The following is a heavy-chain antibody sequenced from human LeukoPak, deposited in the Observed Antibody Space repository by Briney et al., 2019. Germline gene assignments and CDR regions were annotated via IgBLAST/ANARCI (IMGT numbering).Heavy chain of an antibody. V-gene: IGHV4-59*11. CDR3: ARGYVLPGYMDV. J-gene: IGHJ6*03. CDR2: IYYSGST. D-gene: IGHD2-15*01. Sequence: SETLSLTCTVSGGSLSSHYWSWIRQPPGKGLEWIGYIYYSGSTNYNPSLKRRVTISVDTSKNQFSLKLSSVTAADTAVYYCARGYVLPGYMDVWGKGTTVTVSS. CDR1: GGSLSSHY.